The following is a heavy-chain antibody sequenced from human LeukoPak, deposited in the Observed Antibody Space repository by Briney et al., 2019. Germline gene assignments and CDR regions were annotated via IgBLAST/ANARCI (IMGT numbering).Heavy chain of an antibody. CDR2: ISVSGDWT. J-gene: IGHJ4*02. D-gene: IGHD6-13*01. CDR1: GFTFSSYY. CDR3: ANYRQSITAAGNSKEFADY. V-gene: IGHV3-23*01. Sequence: GGSLRLSCEASGFTFSSYYMIWVRQAPGKGLEWVSVISVSGDWTYYADSVKGRFTISRDNSKNTLYLQMNSLRAEDTAVYYCANYRQSITAAGNSKEFADYWGQGTLVTVSS.